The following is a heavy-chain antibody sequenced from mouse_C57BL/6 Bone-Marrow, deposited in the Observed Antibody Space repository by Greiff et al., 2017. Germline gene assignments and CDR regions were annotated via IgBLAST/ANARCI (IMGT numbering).Heavy chain of an antibody. CDR2: ISSGSSTT. J-gene: IGHJ4*01. D-gene: IGHD3-3*01. V-gene: IGHV5-17*01. CDR1: GFTFSDYG. CDR3: ARQGLRAMDY. Sequence: EVQRVEPGGGLVKPGGSLKLSCAASGFTFSDYGMHWVRQAPEKGLEWVAYISSGSSTTYYADTVKGRFTISRDNAKNTLFLQMTSLRSEDTAMYYCARQGLRAMDYWGQGTSVTVSA.